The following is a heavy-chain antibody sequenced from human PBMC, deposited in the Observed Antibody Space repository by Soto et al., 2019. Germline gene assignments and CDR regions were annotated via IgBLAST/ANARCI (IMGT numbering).Heavy chain of an antibody. D-gene: IGHD1-1*01. Sequence: PGESLKISCKGSGYSFTSYWIFWVRQMPVKGLECMGIIYPCYSDARDSPSFQGDVTISSDNSISTAYLQLRGLKASDSAIYYCARLLPVRNAYNFFDYWGQGTLVTVSS. J-gene: IGHJ4*02. CDR1: GYSFTSYW. CDR3: ARLLPVRNAYNFFDY. CDR2: IYPCYSDA. V-gene: IGHV5-51*01.